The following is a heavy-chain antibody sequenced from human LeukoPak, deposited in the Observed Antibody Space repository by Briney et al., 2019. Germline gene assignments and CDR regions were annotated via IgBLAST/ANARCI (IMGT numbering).Heavy chain of an antibody. CDR2: IDADDTSTST. D-gene: IGHD3-9*01. J-gene: IGHJ3*01. Sequence: PGGSLRLSCAASGFTFSSYWMHWVRQVPGKGLEWVSCIDADDTSTSTSYADSVKGRFTISRDNAKNTLNLQMNSLRAEDTAVYYCARDYGSLSVWGQGTMVTVSS. CDR3: ARDYGSLSV. CDR1: GFTFSSYW. V-gene: IGHV3-74*01.